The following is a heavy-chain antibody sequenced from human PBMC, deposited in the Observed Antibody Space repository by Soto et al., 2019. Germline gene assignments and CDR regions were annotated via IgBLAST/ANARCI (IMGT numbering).Heavy chain of an antibody. CDR3: VRDMQLWRLDS. V-gene: IGHV3-74*03. Sequence: EVQLVESGGGLVQPGESLRLSCAASGLTFRSYWMHWVRQAPGKGLVWVSRINTDGSVEMYVDSVKGRFTISRDNAKNTLYLHMNSLRAEDTAVYYCVRDMQLWRLDSGGQGTLVTVSS. J-gene: IGHJ4*02. CDR2: INTDGSVE. D-gene: IGHD2-21*01. CDR1: GLTFRSYW.